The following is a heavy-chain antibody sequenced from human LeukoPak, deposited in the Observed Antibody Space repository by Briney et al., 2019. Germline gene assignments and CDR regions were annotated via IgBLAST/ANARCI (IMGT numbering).Heavy chain of an antibody. CDR2: ISSSSSYI. Sequence: GGSLRLSCAASGFTFSSYSMNWVRQAPGKGLEWVSSISSSSSYIYYADSVKGRFTISRDNAKNSLYLQMNSLRAEDTAVYYCASCITMIPYYYGMDVGGQGTTVTVSS. V-gene: IGHV3-21*01. J-gene: IGHJ6*02. CDR3: ASCITMIPYYYGMDV. CDR1: GFTFSSYS. D-gene: IGHD3-22*01.